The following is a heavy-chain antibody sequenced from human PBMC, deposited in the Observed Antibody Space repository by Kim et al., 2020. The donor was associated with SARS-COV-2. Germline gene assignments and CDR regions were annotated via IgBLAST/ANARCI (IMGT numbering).Heavy chain of an antibody. J-gene: IGHJ6*02. V-gene: IGHV4-59*13. Sequence: SETLSLTCTVSGGYINNYYWSWIRQPPGKGLEWVGFIQYTGNTRYNPSLKSRVTITLDTSENHFSLSLTSVTAADTAVYSCARGAGWWDVWGHGTTVTGS. CDR2: IQYTGNT. CDR1: GGYINNYY. CDR3: ARGAGWWDV. D-gene: IGHD2-8*01.